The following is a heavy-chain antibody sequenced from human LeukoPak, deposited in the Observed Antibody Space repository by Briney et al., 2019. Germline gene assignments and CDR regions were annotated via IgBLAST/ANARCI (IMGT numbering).Heavy chain of an antibody. V-gene: IGHV1-2*02. CDR3: TSDPEMTTIFLEY. Sequence: ASVKVSCKASGSTYTAYHMHWVRQAPGQGLEWMGWINPNTGDTNYAQKFQGRVTMTRDTSISAAYMELSWLRSDDTAVHYCTSDPEMTTIFLEYWGQGTLVTVSS. CDR1: GSTYTAYH. D-gene: IGHD5-24*01. J-gene: IGHJ4*02. CDR2: INPNTGDT.